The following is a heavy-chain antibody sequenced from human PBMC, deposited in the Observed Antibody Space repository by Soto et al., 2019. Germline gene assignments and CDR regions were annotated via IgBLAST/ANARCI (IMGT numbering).Heavy chain of an antibody. D-gene: IGHD2-15*01. J-gene: IGHJ4*02. V-gene: IGHV1-2*02. CDR3: MKEHRYCSGGSCSIDY. CDR2: INPNSGAT. CDR1: GYIFTGYH. Sequence: ASVKVSCKASGYIFTGYHMHWVRQAPGQGLEWMGWINPNSGATRYAQRFQGRVTMTRDTSISPVHMELSRVRSDDTAGDYCMKEHRYCSGGSCSIDYWGQGTLVTVSS.